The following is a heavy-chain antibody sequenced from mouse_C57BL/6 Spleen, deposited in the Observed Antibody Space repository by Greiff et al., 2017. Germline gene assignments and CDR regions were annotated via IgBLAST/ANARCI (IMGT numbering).Heavy chain of an antibody. CDR1: GYTFTSYW. V-gene: IGHV1-52*01. CDR2: IDPSDSET. J-gene: IGHJ1*03. D-gene: IGHD1-1*01. CDR3: ARFTTVVATRYFDV. Sequence: QVQLQQSGAELVRPGSSVKLSCKASGYTFTSYWMHWVKQRPIQGLEWIGNIDPSDSETHYNQKFKDKATLTVDKSSRTAYMQLSSLTSDDSAVYYCARFTTVVATRYFDVWGTGTTVTVSS.